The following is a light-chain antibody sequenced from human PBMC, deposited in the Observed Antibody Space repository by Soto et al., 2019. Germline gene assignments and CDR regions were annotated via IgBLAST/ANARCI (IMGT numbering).Light chain of an antibody. CDR2: DVR. J-gene: IGLJ1*01. CDR1: SSDVGNYNS. CDR3: CSYAGSHTYV. V-gene: IGLV2-11*01. Sequence: QSVLTQPRSVSESPGQSVTISCTGTSSDVGNYNSVSWYQQHPGKAPKLIIYDVRKRPSGVPDRFSGSKSGNTASLTISGLQAEDEADYYCCSYAGSHTYVFGTGTKLTVL.